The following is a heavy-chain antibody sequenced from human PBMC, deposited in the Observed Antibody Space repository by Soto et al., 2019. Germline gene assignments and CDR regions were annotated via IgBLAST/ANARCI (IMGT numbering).Heavy chain of an antibody. CDR3: QVVTAAMGRGCDY. D-gene: IGHD5-18*01. V-gene: IGHV1-69*02. J-gene: IGHJ4*02. Sequence: QVQLVQSGAEVKKHGSSMKVSCKASGGTFSSYTISWVRQAPGQRLEWMGRIIPILGKATYAQKFQGRVTITADTSTSTAYMELSSLRAEDTAVYYCQVVTAAMGRGCDYWGQGTPVTVSS. CDR2: IIPILGKA. CDR1: GGTFSSYT.